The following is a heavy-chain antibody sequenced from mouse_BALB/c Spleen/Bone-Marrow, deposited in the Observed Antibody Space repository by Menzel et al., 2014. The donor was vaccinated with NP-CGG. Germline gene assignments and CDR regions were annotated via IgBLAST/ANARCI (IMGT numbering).Heavy chain of an antibody. J-gene: IGHJ4*01. CDR2: IYPGNSDT. Sequence: EVQLQESGTVLARPGASVKMSCKASGYSFTSYWMHWVKQRPGQGLEWIGAIYPGNSDTSYNQKFKGKAKLTAVTSASTAYMELSSVTNEDSAVYYCTPSVRRPLYAMDYWGQVTSVTVSS. V-gene: IGHV1-5*01. D-gene: IGHD2-14*01. CDR1: GYSFTSYW. CDR3: TPSVRRPLYAMDY.